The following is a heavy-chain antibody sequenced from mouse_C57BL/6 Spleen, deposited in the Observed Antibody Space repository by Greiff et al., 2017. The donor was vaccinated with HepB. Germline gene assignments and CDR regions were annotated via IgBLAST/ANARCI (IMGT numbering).Heavy chain of an antibody. V-gene: IGHV1-42*01. Sequence: VQLQQSGPELVKPGASVKISCKASGYSFTGYYMNWVKQSPEKSLEWIGEINPSTGGTTYNQKFKAKATLTVDKSSSTAYMQHKSLTSGDSAVYYCANSGVRYGVYWYFGVWGTGTTVTVSS. CDR3: ANSGVRYGVYWYFGV. D-gene: IGHD1-1*01. J-gene: IGHJ1*03. CDR1: GYSFTGYY. CDR2: INPSTGGT.